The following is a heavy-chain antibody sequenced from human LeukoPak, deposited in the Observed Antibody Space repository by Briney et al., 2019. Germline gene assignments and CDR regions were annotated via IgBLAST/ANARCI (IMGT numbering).Heavy chain of an antibody. D-gene: IGHD3-3*01. Sequence: GGSLRLSCAASGFTFSDYYMSWIRQAPGKGLEWVSYIGTSGITIYYADSVKGRFTISRDNAKNSLYLQMNSLRAEDTAVYYCARPRHYDFWSGSGFDPWGQGTLVTVSS. CDR3: ARPRHYDFWSGSGFDP. CDR1: GFTFSDYY. CDR2: IGTSGITI. J-gene: IGHJ5*02. V-gene: IGHV3-11*04.